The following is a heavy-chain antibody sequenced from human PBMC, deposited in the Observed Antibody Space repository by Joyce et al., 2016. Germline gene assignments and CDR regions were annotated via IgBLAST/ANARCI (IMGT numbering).Heavy chain of an antibody. CDR1: GFTFSSYD. V-gene: IGHV3-48*04. J-gene: IGHJ4*02. CDR3: ARVTLTADDY. CDR2: ITYRSDTI. Sequence: EVQLVESGGGLVQPGGSLRLSCAASGFTFSSYDMNWVRQAPGRGLEWISYITYRSDTIYYTDSVKGRCTISRDNAKNSLYLQMNNLRAEDTAVYYCARVTLTADDYWGQGTLVTVSS. D-gene: IGHD1-14*01.